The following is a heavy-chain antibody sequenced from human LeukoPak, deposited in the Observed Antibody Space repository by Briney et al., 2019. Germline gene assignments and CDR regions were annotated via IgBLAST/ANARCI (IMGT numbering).Heavy chain of an antibody. CDR1: GGSFSVYY. D-gene: IGHD6-19*01. V-gene: IGHV4-34*01. CDR2: INHSGST. CDR3: ARGRVAGSPSPSYYYYMDV. Sequence: SETLSLTCAVYGGSFSVYYWSWIRQPPGKGLEWIGQINHSGSTNYNPALKSRITISVDKSKNQCSLKLSSVNAADTAVYYCARGRVAGSPSPSYYYYMDVWGKGTTVTVSS. J-gene: IGHJ6*03.